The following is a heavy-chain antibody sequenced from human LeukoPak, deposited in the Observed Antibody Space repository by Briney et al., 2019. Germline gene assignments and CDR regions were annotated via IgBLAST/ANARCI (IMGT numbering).Heavy chain of an antibody. CDR1: GYTFTSYG. CDR2: LSLYNGNT. V-gene: IGHV1-18*01. Sequence: GASVKVSCKASGYTFTSYGINWVRQAPGQGLEWMGWLSLYNGNTNYAQKLQGRVTMTTDTSTSTAYMELRSLVSDDTAVYYCARLTYGANYIDFWGQGTLVTVSS. CDR3: ARLTYGANYIDF. D-gene: IGHD4-17*01. J-gene: IGHJ4*02.